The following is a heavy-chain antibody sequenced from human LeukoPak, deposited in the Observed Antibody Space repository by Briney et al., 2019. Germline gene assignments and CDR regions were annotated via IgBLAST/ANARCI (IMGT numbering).Heavy chain of an antibody. CDR3: ARLGSSSLIFDY. Sequence: SQTLSLTCAVSGGSISSGGYSWSWIRQPPGKGLEWIGYIYHSGSTYYNPSLKSRVTISVDRSKNQFSLRLSSVTAADTTVYYCARLGSSSLIFDYWGQGTLVTVSS. V-gene: IGHV4-30-2*01. CDR1: GGSISSGGYS. J-gene: IGHJ4*02. D-gene: IGHD6-6*01. CDR2: IYHSGST.